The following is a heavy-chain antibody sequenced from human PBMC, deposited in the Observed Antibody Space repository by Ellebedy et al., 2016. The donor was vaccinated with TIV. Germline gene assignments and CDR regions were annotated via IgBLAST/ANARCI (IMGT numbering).Heavy chain of an antibody. CDR1: GFTFNTHG. D-gene: IGHD3-22*01. Sequence: GGSLRLXXVTSGFTFNTHGMHWVRQAPGKGLEWVAIIWYDESNRYYANSVKGRFTISRDNYKDTLYLQMNSLRADDTAVYYCARQGSDSKLDYWGQGTLVTVSS. V-gene: IGHV3-33*01. J-gene: IGHJ4*02. CDR3: ARQGSDSKLDY. CDR2: IWYDESNR.